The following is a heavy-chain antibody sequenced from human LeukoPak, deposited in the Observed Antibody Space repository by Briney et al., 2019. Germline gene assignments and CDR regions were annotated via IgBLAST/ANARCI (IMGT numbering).Heavy chain of an antibody. CDR1: GYHFNTYW. D-gene: IGHD4-23*01. V-gene: IGHV5-51*01. J-gene: IGHJ4*02. CDR3: ASRPFETTVVPWDFY. CDR2: IRPMNSDV. Sequence: GESLKISCKGSGYHFNTYWVAWVRQLPGKGLEWMGIIRPMNSDVRYSPSFQGQVTISADRSINTAYLQWSSLTASDTAMYYCASRPFETTVVPWDFYWGQGTQVTVSS.